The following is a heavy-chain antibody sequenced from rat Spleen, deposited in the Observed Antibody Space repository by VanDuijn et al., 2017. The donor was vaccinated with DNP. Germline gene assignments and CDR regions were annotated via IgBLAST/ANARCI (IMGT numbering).Heavy chain of an antibody. D-gene: IGHD1-11*01. V-gene: IGHV2-19*01. CDR1: GFSLADYS. CDR2: IRSGGST. Sequence: QVQLRESGPSLLQPSQTLSLTCTVSGFSLADYSIHWVRQPPGEGLEWMGRIRSGGSTDYNSALKSRLSISRDTSKSQVFLKRNSLQTEDTAIYFCTRDYDWGQGVMVTVSS. J-gene: IGHJ2*01. CDR3: TRDYD.